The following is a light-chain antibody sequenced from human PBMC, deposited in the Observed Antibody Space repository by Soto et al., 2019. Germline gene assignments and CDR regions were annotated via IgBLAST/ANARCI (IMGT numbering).Light chain of an antibody. CDR2: NTS. CDR3: SLSSSGVVV. CDR1: TGAVTSGHY. V-gene: IGLV7-46*01. Sequence: QAVVTQEPSLTVSPGGTVTLTCGSSTGAVTSGHYPYWFQQRPGQAPRTLIYNTSNKHSWTPARFSGSLLGGKAALTLSGAQPEDEAEYYCSLSSSGVVVFGGGTKLTVL. J-gene: IGLJ2*01.